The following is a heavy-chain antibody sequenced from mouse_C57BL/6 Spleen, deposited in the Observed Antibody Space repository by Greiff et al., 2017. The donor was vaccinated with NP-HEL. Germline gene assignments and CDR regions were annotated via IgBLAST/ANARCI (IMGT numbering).Heavy chain of an antibody. J-gene: IGHJ1*03. V-gene: IGHV10-1*01. D-gene: IGHD1-1*01. CDR1: GFSFNTYA. CDR3: VRHGGYYGSSYGYFDV. Sequence: EAGGGLVQPKGSLKLSCAASGFSFNTYAMNWVRQAPGKGLEWVARIRSKSNNYATYYADSVKDRFTISRDDSESMLYLQMNNLKTEDTAMYYCVRHGGYYGSSYGYFDVWGTGTTVTVSS. CDR2: IRSKSNNYAT.